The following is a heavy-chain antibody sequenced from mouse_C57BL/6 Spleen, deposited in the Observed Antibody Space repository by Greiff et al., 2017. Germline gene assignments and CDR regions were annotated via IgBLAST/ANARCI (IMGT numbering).Heavy chain of an antibody. CDR1: GFTFSSYG. J-gene: IGHJ2*01. CDR2: ISSGGSYT. Sequence: EVQLVESGGDLVKPGGSLKLSCAASGFTFSSYGMSWVRQTPDKRLEWVATISSGGSYTYYPDSVKGRFTISSDNAKNTLYLQMSSLKSEDTAMYYCARPATTVRSSFDYWGQGTTLTVSS. D-gene: IGHD2-2*01. V-gene: IGHV5-6*01. CDR3: ARPATTVRSSFDY.